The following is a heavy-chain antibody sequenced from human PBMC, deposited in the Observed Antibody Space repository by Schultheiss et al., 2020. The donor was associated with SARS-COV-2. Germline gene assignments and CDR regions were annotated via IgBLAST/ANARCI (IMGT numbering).Heavy chain of an antibody. CDR2: ISYDGSNK. CDR1: GFTFSSYW. D-gene: IGHD4-17*01. V-gene: IGHV3-30*03. Sequence: GGSLRLSCAASGFTFSSYWMHWVRQAPGKGLEWVAVISYDGSNKYYADSVKGRFTISRDNSKNTLYLQMNSLRAEDTAVYYCAREDYGDNGYFDYWGQGTLVTVSS. CDR3: AREDYGDNGYFDY. J-gene: IGHJ4*02.